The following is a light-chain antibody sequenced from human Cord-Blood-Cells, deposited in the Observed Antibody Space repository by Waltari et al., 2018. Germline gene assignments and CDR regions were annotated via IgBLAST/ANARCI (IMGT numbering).Light chain of an antibody. CDR1: SSDVGSYNL. J-gene: IGLJ3*02. Sequence: QSALTQPASVSGSPGQSITISCTGTSSDVGSYNLDSWYQQHPGKAHKRKIYEVSKLPSGVSNRCSGSKSGNTASLTISGLQAEDEADYYCCSYAGSSTWVFGGGTKLTVL. CDR2: EVS. V-gene: IGLV2-23*02. CDR3: CSYAGSSTWV.